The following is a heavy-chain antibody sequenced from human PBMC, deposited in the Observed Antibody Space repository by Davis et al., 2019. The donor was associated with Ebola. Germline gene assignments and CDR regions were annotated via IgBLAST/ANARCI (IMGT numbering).Heavy chain of an antibody. J-gene: IGHJ3*02. Sequence: TLSLTCTVSGGSISSYYWSWIRQPPGKALEWLALIYWDDDKRYSPSLKSRLTITKDTSKNQVVLTMTNMDPVDTATYYCAHSQLQDPFDIWGQGTMVTVSS. CDR2: IYWDDDK. CDR3: AHSQLQDPFDI. V-gene: IGHV2-5*08. D-gene: IGHD2-2*01. CDR1: GGSISSYYW.